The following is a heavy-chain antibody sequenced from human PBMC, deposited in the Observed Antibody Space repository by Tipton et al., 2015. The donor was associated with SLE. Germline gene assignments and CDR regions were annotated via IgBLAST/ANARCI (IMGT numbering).Heavy chain of an antibody. V-gene: IGHV4-34*01. Sequence: TLSLTCAVYGGSFSGYYWSWIRQPPGKGLEWIGEINHSGSTNYNPSLKSRVTISVDTSKNQFSLKLSSVTAADTAVYYCARGGVAGRGAFDIRGQGTMVTVSS. J-gene: IGHJ3*02. CDR3: ARGGVAGRGAFDI. D-gene: IGHD6-19*01. CDR2: INHSGST. CDR1: GGSFSGYY.